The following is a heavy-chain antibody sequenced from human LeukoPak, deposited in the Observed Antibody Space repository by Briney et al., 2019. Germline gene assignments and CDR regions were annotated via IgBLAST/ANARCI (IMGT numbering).Heavy chain of an antibody. V-gene: IGHV1-2*02. CDR1: GYTFNDYY. J-gene: IGHJ4*02. D-gene: IGHD5-12*01. CDR2: INPKRGGT. Sequence: ASVKVSCKAPGYTFNDYYMHWVRQAPGQGLEWMGWINPKRGGTKYAQKFQGRVTMTRDTSISTVYMELSRLRSDDTAVYYCARDPSGYDRAYFDYWGQGTLVTVSS. CDR3: ARDPSGYDRAYFDY.